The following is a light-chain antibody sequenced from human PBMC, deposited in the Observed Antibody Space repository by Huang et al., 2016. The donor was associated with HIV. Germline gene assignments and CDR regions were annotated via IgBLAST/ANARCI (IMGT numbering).Light chain of an antibody. CDR1: ENIRKY. J-gene: IGKJ1*01. CDR2: AAS. Sequence: DIQMTQSPSSLSAFVGDKVTITCRASENIRKYLNWCQQKPGKAPNLLLYAASSLQSGVPSRFSGSGTGTDFNLTINSLQPEDYATYFCQQSYNAPRTFGQGTKVEIK. V-gene: IGKV1-39*01. CDR3: QQSYNAPRT.